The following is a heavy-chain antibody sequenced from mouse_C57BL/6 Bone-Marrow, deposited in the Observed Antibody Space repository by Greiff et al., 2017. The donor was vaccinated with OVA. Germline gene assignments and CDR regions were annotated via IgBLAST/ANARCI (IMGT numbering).Heavy chain of an antibody. CDR2: IDPSDSYT. CDR1: GYTFTSYW. D-gene: IGHD1-1*01. V-gene: IGHV1-59*01. CDR3: ARWGSEVGYAMDY. Sequence: QVQLQQPRAELVRPGTSVKLSCKASGYTFTSYWMHWVKQRPGQGLEWIGVIDPSDSYTNYNQKFKGKATLTVDTSSSTAYMQLSSLTSEDSAVYYCARWGSEVGYAMDYWGQGTSVTVSS. J-gene: IGHJ4*01.